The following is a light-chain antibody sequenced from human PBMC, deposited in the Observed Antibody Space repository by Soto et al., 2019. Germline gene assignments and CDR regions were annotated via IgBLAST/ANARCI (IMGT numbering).Light chain of an antibody. CDR1: EAISSW. J-gene: IGKJ4*01. V-gene: IGKV1-12*01. Sequence: IKMTQSPASLSASVGDRVTITCRASEAISSWLAWYQQKPGRAPKLLIYSASSLQNGAPSRFTGSGSGTDFTLTITSLQPDDTAIYYCQQARSFPLTFGGGTKVDI. CDR3: QQARSFPLT. CDR2: SAS.